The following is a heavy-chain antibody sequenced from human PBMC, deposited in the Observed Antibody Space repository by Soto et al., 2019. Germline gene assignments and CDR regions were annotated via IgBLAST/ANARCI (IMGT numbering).Heavy chain of an antibody. Sequence: LLKVSCKASGGTFSSYAISWVRQANGQGLEWMGGIIPIFGTANYAQKFQGRVTITADESTSTAYMELSSLRSEDTAVYYCARGGDSARMGGLSYYYYGMDVWGQGTTVTVSS. V-gene: IGHV1-69*01. D-gene: IGHD3-16*01. CDR1: GGTFSSYA. CDR2: IIPIFGTA. J-gene: IGHJ6*02. CDR3: ARGGDSARMGGLSYYYYGMDV.